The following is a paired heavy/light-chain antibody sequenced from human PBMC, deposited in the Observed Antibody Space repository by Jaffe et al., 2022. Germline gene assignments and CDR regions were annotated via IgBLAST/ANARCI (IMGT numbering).Light chain of an antibody. Sequence: DIVMTQSPLSLPVTPGEPASISCRSSQSLLHSNGYNYLDWYLQKPGQSPQLLIYLGSNRASGVPDRFSASGSGTDFTLKISRVEAEDVGVYYCMEGLQTPLTFGGGTKVEIK. V-gene: IGKV2-28*01. CDR2: LGS. CDR3: MEGLQTPLT. CDR1: QSLLHSNGYNY. J-gene: IGKJ4*01.
Heavy chain of an antibody. J-gene: IGHJ4*02. CDR1: GYSISTGYY. CDR2: IYQSGDS. V-gene: IGHV4-38-2*01. D-gene: IGHD3-10*01. CDR3: ARHSRHSDSGNYQFDY. Sequence: QVQLQESGPGLVKPSETLSLTCAVSGYSISTGYYWGWIRQPPGKGLEWIGSIYQSGDSYYNSALKSRVTISVDTSKNQFSLKVNSVTAADTAVYSCARHSRHSDSGNYQFDYWGQGTLVTVSS.